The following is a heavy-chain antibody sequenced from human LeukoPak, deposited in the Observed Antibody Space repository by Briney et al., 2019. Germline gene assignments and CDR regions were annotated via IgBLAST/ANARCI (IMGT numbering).Heavy chain of an antibody. D-gene: IGHD3-22*01. CDR2: IYYSGST. V-gene: IGHV4-39*01. Sequence: PSETLSLTCTVSGGSISSSSYYWGWISQPPGKGLAWIGSIYYSGSTYYNPSLKSRVTISVDTPKNQFSLKLSSVTAADTAVYYCARGDYYDSSAYYLLDYWGQGTLVTVSS. J-gene: IGHJ4*02. CDR1: GGSISSSSYY. CDR3: ARGDYYDSSAYYLLDY.